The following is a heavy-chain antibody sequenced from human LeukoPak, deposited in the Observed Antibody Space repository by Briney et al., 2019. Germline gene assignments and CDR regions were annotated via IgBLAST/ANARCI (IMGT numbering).Heavy chain of an antibody. D-gene: IGHD2-8*02. Sequence: SETLSLTCTVSGGSISSYYWSWIRRPPGKGLEWIGYIYYSGSTNYNFPLKSRVTISVGTSKNQFSLKLSSVTAADTAVYYCASSTGRYWGQGTLVTVSS. CDR3: ASSTGRY. J-gene: IGHJ4*02. CDR1: GGSISSYY. CDR2: IYYSGST. V-gene: IGHV4-59*01.